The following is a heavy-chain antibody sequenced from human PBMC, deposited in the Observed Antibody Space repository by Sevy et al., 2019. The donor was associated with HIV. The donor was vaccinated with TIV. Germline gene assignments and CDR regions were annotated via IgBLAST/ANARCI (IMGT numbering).Heavy chain of an antibody. CDR1: GLTLTTTG. J-gene: IGHJ4*02. CDR3: AGGDTTMIADLDY. D-gene: IGHD3-22*01. Sequence: GGSLRLSCAASGLTLTTTGMSWVRQAPGKGLEWVAGVTSDGTTYYADSVRDRFTVSRDNSKNTRYLQRNSLRADDTAVFYCAGGDTTMIADLDYWGQGTLVTVSS. CDR2: VTSDGTT. V-gene: IGHV3-23*01.